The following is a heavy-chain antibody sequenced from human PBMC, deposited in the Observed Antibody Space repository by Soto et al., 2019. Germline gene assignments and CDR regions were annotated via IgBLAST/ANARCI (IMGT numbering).Heavy chain of an antibody. Sequence: SVKVSCKASGGTFSSYAISRVRQAPGQGLELMGGIIPVFGTGIYAQKFQGRVTITADKSTNTAYMELSSLRSEDTAVYFCARVGGTGGYTYGLDYWGQGTLVTVYS. CDR2: IIPVFGTG. V-gene: IGHV1-69*06. CDR3: ARVGGTGGYTYGLDY. D-gene: IGHD5-18*01. J-gene: IGHJ4*02. CDR1: GGTFSSYA.